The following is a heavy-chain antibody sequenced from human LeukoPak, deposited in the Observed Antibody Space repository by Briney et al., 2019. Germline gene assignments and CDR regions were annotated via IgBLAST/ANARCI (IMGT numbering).Heavy chain of an antibody. CDR2: IIPILGIA. D-gene: IGHD6-19*01. Sequence: SVKVSCKASGGTFSSYAISWVRQAPGQGLEWMGRIIPILGIANYAQKFQGRVTITADKSTSTAYMELSSLRSEDTAVYYCATKIVWYSSGWYDYWGQGTLVTVSS. CDR3: ATKIVWYSSGWYDY. V-gene: IGHV1-69*04. J-gene: IGHJ4*02. CDR1: GGTFSSYA.